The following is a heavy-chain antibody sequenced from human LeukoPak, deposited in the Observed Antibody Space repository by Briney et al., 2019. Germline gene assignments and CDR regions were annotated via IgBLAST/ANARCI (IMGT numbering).Heavy chain of an antibody. Sequence: ASVKVSYKASGYTFTSCDINWVRQATGQGLEWMGWMNANSGNTGYAQKFQGRVTMTRNTSISTAYMELSSLRSEDTAVYYSARELHLYYYYYMDVWGKGTTVTVS. CDR3: ARELHLYYYYYMDV. CDR1: GYTFTSCD. CDR2: MNANSGNT. V-gene: IGHV1-8*01. J-gene: IGHJ6*03.